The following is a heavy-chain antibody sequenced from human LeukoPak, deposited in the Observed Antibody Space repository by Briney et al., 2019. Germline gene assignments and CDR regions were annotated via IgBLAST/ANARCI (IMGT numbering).Heavy chain of an antibody. V-gene: IGHV4-39*07. CDR1: GGSISSSSYY. D-gene: IGHD2-15*01. J-gene: IGHJ6*03. Sequence: SETLSLTCTVSGGSISSSSYYWGWIRQPPGKGLEWIGSIHYSGSTNYNPSLKSRVTISVDTSKNQFSLKLSSVTAADTAVYYCXRGYCSGGSCYSYYYYNYMDVWGKGTTVTVSS. CDR3: XRGYCSGGSCYSYYYYNYMDV. CDR2: IHYSGST.